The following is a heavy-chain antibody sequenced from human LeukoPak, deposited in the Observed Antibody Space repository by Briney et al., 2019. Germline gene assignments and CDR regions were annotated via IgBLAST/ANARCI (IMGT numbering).Heavy chain of an antibody. D-gene: IGHD3-10*01. Sequence: TSETLSLTCTVSGYSISSGYYWGWIRQPPGKGLEWIGSIYHSGSTYYNPSLKSRVTISVDTSKNQFSLKLSSVTAADTAVYYCARVEELLWFGELLNWFDPWGQGTLVTVSS. V-gene: IGHV4-38-2*02. CDR3: ARVEELLWFGELLNWFDP. J-gene: IGHJ5*02. CDR2: IYHSGST. CDR1: GYSISSGYY.